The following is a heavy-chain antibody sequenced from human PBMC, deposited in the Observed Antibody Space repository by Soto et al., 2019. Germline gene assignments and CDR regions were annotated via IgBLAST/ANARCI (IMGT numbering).Heavy chain of an antibody. D-gene: IGHD3-22*01. V-gene: IGHV4-39*01. CDR3: ASICLDSSGYYYFDY. Sequence: PSETLSLTCTVSGGSISSSSYYWGWIRQPPGKGLEWIGSIYYSGSTYYNPSLKSRVTISVDTSKNQFSLKLSSVTAADTAVYYCASICLDSSGYYYFDYWGQGTLVTVSS. CDR1: GGSISSSSYY. J-gene: IGHJ4*02. CDR2: IYYSGST.